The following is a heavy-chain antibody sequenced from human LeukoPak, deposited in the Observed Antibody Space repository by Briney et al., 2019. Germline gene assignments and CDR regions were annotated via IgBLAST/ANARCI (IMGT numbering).Heavy chain of an antibody. Sequence: SETLSPTCAVYGGSFSGYYWSWIRQPPGKGLEWIGEINHSGSTNYNPSLKSRVTISVDTSKNQFSLKLSSVTAADTAVYYCARGFLGYCSSTSCPRTHNWFDPWGQGTLVTVSS. CDR1: GGSFSGYY. CDR2: INHSGST. J-gene: IGHJ5*02. V-gene: IGHV4-34*01. CDR3: ARGFLGYCSSTSCPRTHNWFDP. D-gene: IGHD2-2*01.